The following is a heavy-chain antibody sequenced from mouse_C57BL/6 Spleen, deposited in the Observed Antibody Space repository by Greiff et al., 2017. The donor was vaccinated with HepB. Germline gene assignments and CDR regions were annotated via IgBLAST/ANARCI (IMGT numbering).Heavy chain of an antibody. Sequence: VQLQQPGAELVKPGASVKLSCKASGYTFTSYWMHWVKQRPGRGLEWIGRIDPNSGGTKYNEKFKSKATLTVDKPSSTAYMQLGSLTSEDSAVYYCARGSGIYYGYDLYAMDYWGQGTSVTVSS. D-gene: IGHD2-2*01. CDR3: ARGSGIYYGYDLYAMDY. CDR1: GYTFTSYW. J-gene: IGHJ4*01. CDR2: IDPNSGGT. V-gene: IGHV1-72*01.